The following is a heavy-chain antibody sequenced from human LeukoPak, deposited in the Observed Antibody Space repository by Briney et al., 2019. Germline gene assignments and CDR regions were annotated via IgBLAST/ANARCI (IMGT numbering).Heavy chain of an antibody. Sequence: SETLSLTCSVSGDSITTNFWSWVRQTPGKGLEWIAYIYSSGSPTLNPSLRSRVTVSLDAPNKQFSLSLRSVTAADTAVYFCARVGGSGWYYFDSWGRGILVTVSS. CDR1: GDSITTNF. J-gene: IGHJ4*02. V-gene: IGHV4-4*08. CDR3: ARVGGSGWYYFDS. CDR2: IYSSGSP. D-gene: IGHD6-19*01.